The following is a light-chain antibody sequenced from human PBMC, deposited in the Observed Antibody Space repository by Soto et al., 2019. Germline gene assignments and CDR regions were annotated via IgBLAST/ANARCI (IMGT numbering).Light chain of an antibody. CDR1: SSEVGSYNR. Sequence: QSVLTQPPSVSGSPGQSVTTSCTGTSSEVGSYNRVSWYQQPPGTAPKLMIYEVSNRPSGFPDRFSGSKSGNTASLTIFGLQAEDEADYYCSSYTSTSTYVFGTGTKVTVL. J-gene: IGLJ1*01. V-gene: IGLV2-18*02. CDR2: EVS. CDR3: SSYTSTSTYV.